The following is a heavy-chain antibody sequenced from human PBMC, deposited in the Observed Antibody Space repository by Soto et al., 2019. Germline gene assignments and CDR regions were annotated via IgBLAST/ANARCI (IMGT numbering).Heavy chain of an antibody. CDR3: AKGRQIVVVPAAIPASYFDY. V-gene: IGHV3-23*01. J-gene: IGHJ4*02. CDR2: ISGSGGST. D-gene: IGHD2-2*02. Sequence: EVQLLESGGGLVQPGGSLRLSCAASGFTFSSYAMSWVRQAPGKGLEWVSDISGSGGSTYYADSVKGRFTISRDNSKNTLYLQMNSLRAEDTAVYYCAKGRQIVVVPAAIPASYFDYWGQGTLVTVSS. CDR1: GFTFSSYA.